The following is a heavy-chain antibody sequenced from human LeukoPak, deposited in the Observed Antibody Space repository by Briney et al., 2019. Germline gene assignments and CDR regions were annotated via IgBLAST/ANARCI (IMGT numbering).Heavy chain of an antibody. D-gene: IGHD1-26*01. CDR3: ARAGILGATLYN. CDR2: ISGNGGVI. CDR1: GFTFNTYT. J-gene: IGHJ4*02. Sequence: GGSLRLSCTASGFTFNTYTMNWVRQAPGKGLEWLSYISGNGGVIQYADSVKGRFTISRDNAKNSLYLQMNSLRAEDTAVYYCARAGILGATLYNWGQGTLVTVSS. V-gene: IGHV3-21*05.